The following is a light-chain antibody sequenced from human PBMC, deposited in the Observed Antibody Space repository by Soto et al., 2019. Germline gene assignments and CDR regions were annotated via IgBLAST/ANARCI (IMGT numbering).Light chain of an antibody. V-gene: IGKV4-1*01. CDR2: WSS. CDR1: QSISYSSNNKNY. Sequence: DIAMTQSPDSLAVSLGERATINCKSSQSISYSSNNKNYLAWYQHKPGQPPKLLLYWSSTREAGVPDRFSGSGSGTDFTLTISSLQAEDVAVYYCQQYYSTPFTFGPATKVDIK. J-gene: IGKJ3*01. CDR3: QQYYSTPFT.